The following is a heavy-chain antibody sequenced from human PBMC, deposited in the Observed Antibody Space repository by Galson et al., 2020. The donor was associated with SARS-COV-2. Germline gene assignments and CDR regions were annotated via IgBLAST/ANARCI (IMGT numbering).Heavy chain of an antibody. CDR1: GFTFSSYG. D-gene: IGHD2-8*01. Sequence: GGSLRLSCAASGFTFSSYGMHWVRQAPGTGLEWVAVISYDGSNKYYADSVKGRFTISRDNSKNTLYLQMNSLRAEDTAVYYCAEERTWVGYFDYWGQGTLVTVSS. CDR3: AEERTWVGYFDY. CDR2: ISYDGSNK. J-gene: IGHJ4*02. V-gene: IGHV3-30*18.